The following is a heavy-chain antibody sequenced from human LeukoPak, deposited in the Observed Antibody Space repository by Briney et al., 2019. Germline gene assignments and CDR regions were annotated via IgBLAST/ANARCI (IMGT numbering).Heavy chain of an antibody. CDR1: GYTFTSYY. V-gene: IGHV1-46*01. CDR2: IHPSGGST. J-gene: IGHJ4*02. D-gene: IGHD5-18*01. Sequence: ASVKISCKASGYTFTSYYLHWVLQAPGQGLEWMGVIHPSGGSTSYAQKFQGRVTLTKDTSTSTVYIELSSLRSDDTAIFYCARMAMDTAMVTNFFDLWGQGTLVTVSA. CDR3: ARMAMDTAMVTNFFDL.